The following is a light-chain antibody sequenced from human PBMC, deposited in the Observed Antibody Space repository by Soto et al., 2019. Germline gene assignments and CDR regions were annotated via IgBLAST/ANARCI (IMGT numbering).Light chain of an antibody. J-gene: IGKJ3*01. Sequence: DIQMTQPPSTLSASIGDSVTITCRASQSINSWLAWYQQKPGKAPKLLIYKASTLESGVPSRFSGSGSGTEFTLTISCLQPDDFAAYYCQHYNSYSEFSFGPGTKVDIK. CDR3: QHYNSYSEFS. V-gene: IGKV1-5*03. CDR1: QSINSW. CDR2: KAS.